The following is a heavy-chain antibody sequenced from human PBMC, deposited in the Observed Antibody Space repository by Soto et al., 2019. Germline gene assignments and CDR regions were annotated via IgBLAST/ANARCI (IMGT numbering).Heavy chain of an antibody. D-gene: IGHD3-22*01. Sequence: GGSLRLSCAASGFTFSSYAMSWVRQAPGKGLEWVSAISGSGGSTYYADSVKGRFTISRDNSKNTLYLQMNSLRAEDTAVYYCAKDRITMIVVADRDDAFDIWGQGTMVTVSS. CDR1: GFTFSSYA. CDR3: AKDRITMIVVADRDDAFDI. J-gene: IGHJ3*02. CDR2: ISGSGGST. V-gene: IGHV3-23*01.